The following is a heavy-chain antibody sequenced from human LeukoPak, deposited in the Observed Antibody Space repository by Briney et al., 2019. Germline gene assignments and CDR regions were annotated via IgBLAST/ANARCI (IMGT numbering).Heavy chain of an antibody. CDR1: GGSISSGSYY. V-gene: IGHV4-61*02. D-gene: IGHD3-22*01. CDR3: ARGDSSGYYYLDY. J-gene: IGHJ4*02. CDR2: IYTSGST. Sequence: PSQTLSLTCTVSGGSISSGSYYWSWIRQPAGKGLEWIGRIYTSGSTNYNPSLKSRVTISVDTSKNQFSLKLSSVTAADTAVYYCARGDSSGYYYLDYWGQGTLVTVSS.